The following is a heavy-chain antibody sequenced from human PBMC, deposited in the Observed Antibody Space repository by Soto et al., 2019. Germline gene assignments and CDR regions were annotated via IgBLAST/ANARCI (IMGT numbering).Heavy chain of an antibody. CDR3: ARVLRVSPPGSCDY. J-gene: IGHJ4*02. Sequence: GVSVKVSCKASGFTFTSYCICWVRHAPGQGLEWMGWISAYNGNTNYAQKLQGRVTMTTDTSTSTAYMELRSLRSDDTAVYYCARVLRVSPPGSCDYWGQGTLVTVSS. CDR1: GFTFTSYC. V-gene: IGHV1-18*01. CDR2: ISAYNGNT. D-gene: IGHD6-13*01.